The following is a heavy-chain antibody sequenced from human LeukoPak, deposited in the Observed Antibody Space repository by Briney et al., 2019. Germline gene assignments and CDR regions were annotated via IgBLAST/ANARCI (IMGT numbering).Heavy chain of an antibody. Sequence: PSETLSLACTVSGGSISSSSYYWGWIRQPPGKGLEWIGSIYYSGSTYYNPSLKSRVTISVDTSKNQFSLKLGSVTAADTAVYYCAGTIFGVVISFGVWGQGTLVTVSS. J-gene: IGHJ4*02. CDR3: AGTIFGVVISFGV. CDR1: GGSISSSSYY. V-gene: IGHV4-39*07. D-gene: IGHD3-3*01. CDR2: IYYSGST.